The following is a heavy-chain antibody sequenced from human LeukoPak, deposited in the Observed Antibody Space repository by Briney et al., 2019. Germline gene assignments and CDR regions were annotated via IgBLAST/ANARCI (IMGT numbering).Heavy chain of an antibody. CDR2: MNPNSGNT. CDR1: GYTFTSYD. V-gene: IGHV1-8*01. Sequence: GASVKVSCKASGYTFTSYDINWVRQASGQGLEWMGRMNPNSGNTGYAQKFQGRVTMTRNTSISTAYMELSSLRSEDTAVYYCARWATRYYYYYYMDVWGKGTTVTVSS. J-gene: IGHJ6*03. D-gene: IGHD2-15*01. CDR3: ARWATRYYYYYYMDV.